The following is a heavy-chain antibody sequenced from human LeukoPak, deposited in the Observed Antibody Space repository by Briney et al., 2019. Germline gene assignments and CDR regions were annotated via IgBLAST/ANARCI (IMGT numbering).Heavy chain of an antibody. CDR1: GLTFSRYA. D-gene: IGHD5-18*01. V-gene: IGHV3-23*01. CDR2: ISESGSGT. CDR3: AKDIAQGYTFGSIEQDY. J-gene: IGHJ4*02. Sequence: QSGGSLRLSCAVSGLTFSRYAMSWVRQAPGKGLEWVSAISESGSGTYYADSVKGRFTISRDNSKDTLSLQMNSLRAKDTAVYYCAKDIAQGYTFGSIEQDYWGQGTLVTVSS.